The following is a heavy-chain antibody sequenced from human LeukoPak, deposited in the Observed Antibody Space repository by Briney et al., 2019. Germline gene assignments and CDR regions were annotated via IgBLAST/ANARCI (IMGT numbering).Heavy chain of an antibody. CDR3: TREVCGGDCYYYYYGMGV. D-gene: IGHD2-21*02. J-gene: IGHJ6*02. CDR2: IRSKAYGGTT. V-gene: IGHV3-49*04. CDR1: GFTFGDYA. Sequence: GGSLRLSCTASGFTFGDYAMSWVRQAPGKGLEWVGFIRSKAYGGTTEYAASVKGRFTISRDDSKSIAYLQMNSLKTEDTAVYYCTREVCGGDCYYYYYGMGVWGQGTTVTVSS.